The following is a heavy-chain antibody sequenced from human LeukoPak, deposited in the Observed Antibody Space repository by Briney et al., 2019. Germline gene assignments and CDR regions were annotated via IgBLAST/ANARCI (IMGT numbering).Heavy chain of an antibody. D-gene: IGHD1-26*01. J-gene: IGHJ4*02. CDR1: AGSISSSSYD. CDR2: INYSGTT. CDR3: ARGRWISGSYYNFDI. Sequence: PSETLSPTCSVAAGSISSSSYDCGWIRQPPGKGLDWITTINYSGTTHYNQSLKSRVTMSADTSNNQFSLKMNSVTAADTAVYHCARGRWISGSYYNFDIWGQGTLVTVSS. V-gene: IGHV4-39*07.